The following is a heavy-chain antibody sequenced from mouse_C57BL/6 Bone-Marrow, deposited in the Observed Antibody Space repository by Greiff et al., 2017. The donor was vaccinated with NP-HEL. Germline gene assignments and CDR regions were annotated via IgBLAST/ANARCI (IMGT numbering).Heavy chain of an antibody. Sequence: EVMLVESEGGLVQPGSSMKLSCTASGFTFSDYYMAWVRQVPEKGLEWVANINYDGSSTYYLDSLKSRFIISRDNAKSILYLQMSSLKSEDTATYYCARERYYFDYWGQGTTLTVSS. CDR2: INYDGSST. V-gene: IGHV5-16*01. CDR1: GFTFSDYY. CDR3: ARERYYFDY. J-gene: IGHJ2*01.